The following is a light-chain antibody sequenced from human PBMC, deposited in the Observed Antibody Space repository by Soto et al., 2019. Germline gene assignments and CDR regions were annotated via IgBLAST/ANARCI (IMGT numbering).Light chain of an antibody. J-gene: IGLJ2*01. CDR2: DNN. CDR1: NSNIGNNY. Sequence: QPVLTQPPSVSAAPGQKVTISCSGSNSNIGNNYVSWYQQFPGTAPKVLIYDNNKRPSGIPDRFSGSKSATSATLVITGLQTGDEADYYCGAWDSSLHAGVFGGGTKLTVL. CDR3: GAWDSSLHAGV. V-gene: IGLV1-51*01.